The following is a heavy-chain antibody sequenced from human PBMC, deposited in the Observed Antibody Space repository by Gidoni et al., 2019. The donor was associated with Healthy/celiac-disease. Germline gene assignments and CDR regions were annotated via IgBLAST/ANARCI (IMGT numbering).Heavy chain of an antibody. V-gene: IGHV1-2*02. CDR1: GYTFTGYY. D-gene: IGHD6-19*01. J-gene: IGHJ5*02. CDR3: ARARSKGIAVAVPRWFDP. Sequence: QVQLVQSGAEVKKPGASVKVSCKASGYTFTGYYMHWVRQAPGQGLEWMGWINPNSGGTNYAQKFQGRVTMTRDTPISTAYMELSRLRSDDTAVYYCARARSKGIAVAVPRWFDPWGQGTLVTVSS. CDR2: INPNSGGT.